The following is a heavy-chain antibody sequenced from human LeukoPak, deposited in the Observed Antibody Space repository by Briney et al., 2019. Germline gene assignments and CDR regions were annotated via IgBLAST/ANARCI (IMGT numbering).Heavy chain of an antibody. CDR1: GFTFSNYA. J-gene: IGHJ4*02. V-gene: IGHV3-23*01. CDR3: ANSAGVRGGRFDY. D-gene: IGHD6-6*01. Sequence: GGSLRLSCAASGFTFSNYAMSWVRQAPGKGLEWVSGISGRGGSTYYADSVKGRFTFSRDNSKNTLYLQMTSLRAEDTAVYYCANSAGVRGGRFDYWGQGTLVTVSS. CDR2: ISGRGGST.